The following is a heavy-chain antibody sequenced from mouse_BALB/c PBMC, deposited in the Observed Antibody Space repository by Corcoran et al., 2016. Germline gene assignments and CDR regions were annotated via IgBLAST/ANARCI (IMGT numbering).Heavy chain of an antibody. V-gene: IGHV1-26*01. CDR3: ARSRRGDYYAMDY. CDR2: INPYNGAT. Sequence: EVQLQQSGPELVKPGASVKISCKASGYSFTGYYMHWVKQRHVKSLEWIGRINPYNGATSYNQNFKDKASLTVDKSSSTAYMELHSLTSEDSAVYYCARSRRGDYYAMDYWGQGTSVTVSS. CDR1: GYSFTGYY. J-gene: IGHJ4*01. D-gene: IGHD2-12*01.